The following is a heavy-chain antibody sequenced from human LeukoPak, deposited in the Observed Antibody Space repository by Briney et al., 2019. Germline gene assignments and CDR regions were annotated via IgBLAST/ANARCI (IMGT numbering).Heavy chain of an antibody. J-gene: IGHJ6*02. CDR2: INPNSGGT. Sequence: ASVKVSCKASGYTFTGYYMHWVRQAPGQGLEWMGGINPNSGGTNYAQKFQGRVTMTRDTSISTAYMGLSRLRSDDTAVYYCARVWFGELHSIDYYYYGMDVWGQGTTVTVSS. CDR1: GYTFTGYY. CDR3: ARVWFGELHSIDYYYYGMDV. V-gene: IGHV1-2*02. D-gene: IGHD3-10*01.